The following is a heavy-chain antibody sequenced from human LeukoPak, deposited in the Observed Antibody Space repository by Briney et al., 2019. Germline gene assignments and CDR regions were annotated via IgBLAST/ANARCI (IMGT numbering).Heavy chain of an antibody. Sequence: PGESLKISCKGFGYSFINYWIGWVRQMPGKGLEWMGIIYPGDSDTRYSPSFQGQVTISADKSITTAYLQWSSLKASDTAMYYCARPGIVGATSAFDIWGQGTMVTVSS. V-gene: IGHV5-51*01. J-gene: IGHJ3*02. CDR3: ARPGIVGATSAFDI. CDR1: GYSFINYW. CDR2: IYPGDSDT. D-gene: IGHD1-26*01.